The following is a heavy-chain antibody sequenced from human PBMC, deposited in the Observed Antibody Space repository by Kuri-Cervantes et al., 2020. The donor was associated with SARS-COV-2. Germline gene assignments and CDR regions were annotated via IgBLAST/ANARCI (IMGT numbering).Heavy chain of an antibody. CDR1: GFIFSDYY. CDR2: IGPSGTTK. Sequence: GESLKISCTASGFIFSDYYMTWIRQAPGKGLEWVSNIGPSGTTKYYADSVKGRFTISRDNAKNSLYLQMSSLRAEDTAVYYCARDKDSMGFGELFDYWGQGTLVTVSS. V-gene: IGHV3-11*04. D-gene: IGHD3-10*01. J-gene: IGHJ4*02. CDR3: ARDKDSMGFGELFDY.